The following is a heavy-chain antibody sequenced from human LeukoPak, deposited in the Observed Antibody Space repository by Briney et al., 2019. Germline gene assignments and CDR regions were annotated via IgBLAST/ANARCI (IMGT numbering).Heavy chain of an antibody. J-gene: IGHJ3*02. CDR3: ARDPLNPGAFDI. V-gene: IGHV4-39*06. CDR2: IYYSGST. Sequence: PFETLSLTRPFCGGSLSHSSYYWGWIRQPPGKGLVWIGSIYYSGSTNYNPSLKSRATITADTSKNHFTLKLSSVTAADTAVYYCARDPLNPGAFDIWGQGTMVTVSS. CDR1: GGSLSHSSYY.